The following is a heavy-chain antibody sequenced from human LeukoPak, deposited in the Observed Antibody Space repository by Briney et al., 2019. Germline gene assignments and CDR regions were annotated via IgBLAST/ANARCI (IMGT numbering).Heavy chain of an antibody. CDR3: STLTSRGLSDS. V-gene: IGHV3-15*07. Sequence: GGSLRLSCAASGFTFTNAWMNWFRQPPGKGLEWFGRIKSKADGETIDYAAPVKGRFTFSRDDSKNMLYLQMNSLKSEDTAVYYCSTLTSRGLSDSWGQGTLVTVSS. J-gene: IGHJ4*02. CDR2: IKSKADGETI. CDR1: GFTFTNAW. D-gene: IGHD1-20*01.